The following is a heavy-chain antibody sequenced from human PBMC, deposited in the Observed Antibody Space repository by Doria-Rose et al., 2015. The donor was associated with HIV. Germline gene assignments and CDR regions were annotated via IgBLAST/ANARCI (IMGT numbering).Heavy chain of an antibody. CDR2: IFSDDER. CDR1: GVSLSSPGMG. Sequence: QVTLKESGPVLVKPTETLTLTCTVSGVSLSSPGMGVSWIRQPPGKALEWLAHIFSDDERSYITSLKSRITISSGTSKSQVVLTMTDMDPVDTATYYCARIKSSRWYHKYYFDFWGQGTLVIVSA. J-gene: IGHJ4*02. D-gene: IGHD6-13*01. CDR3: ARIKSSRWYHKYYFDF. V-gene: IGHV2-26*01.